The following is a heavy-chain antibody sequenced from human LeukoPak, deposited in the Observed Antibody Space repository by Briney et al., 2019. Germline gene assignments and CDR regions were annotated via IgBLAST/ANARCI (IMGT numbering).Heavy chain of an antibody. J-gene: IGHJ4*02. D-gene: IGHD2-15*01. CDR2: ISGSGGRT. V-gene: IGHV3-23*01. CDR3: AKDRGGGNLDFDY. CDR1: GFTFSSYA. Sequence: GGSLRLSCAASGFTFSSYAMTWVRQAPGKGLEWVSVISGSGGRTYYADSVKGRFTISRDNSKNTLYLQMSSLRAEDTAVYCCAKDRGGGNLDFDYWGQGTLVTVSS.